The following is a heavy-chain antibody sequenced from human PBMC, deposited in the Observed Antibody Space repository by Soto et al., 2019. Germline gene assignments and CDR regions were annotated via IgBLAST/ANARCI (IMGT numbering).Heavy chain of an antibody. J-gene: IGHJ4*02. V-gene: IGHV3-11*06. CDR2: ISGSSGSK. D-gene: IGHD4-17*01. CDR1: GFIFNEYY. Sequence: GGSLRLSCAASGFIFNEYYMSWIRQAPGKGPEWLSNISGSSGSKKYADAGKGRFTISRDNAKKSLYLEMHSLRAEDTAMYYCARYAAEVTTLFDNWGQGTQVTVSS. CDR3: ARYAAEVTTLFDN.